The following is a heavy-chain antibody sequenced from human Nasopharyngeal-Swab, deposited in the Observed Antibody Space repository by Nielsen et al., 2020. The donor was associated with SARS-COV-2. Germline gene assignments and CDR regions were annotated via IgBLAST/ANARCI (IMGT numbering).Heavy chain of an antibody. CDR3: AREGDILTGYYDAFDI. D-gene: IGHD3-9*01. J-gene: IGHJ3*02. V-gene: IGHV3-53*01. Sequence: GGSLRLSCAASGFTVSSNYMSWVRQAPGKGLEWVSVIYSGGRTYYADSAKGRFTISRHNSKNTLYLQMNSLRAEDTAVYYCAREGDILTGYYDAFDIWGQGTMVTVSS. CDR2: IYSGGRT. CDR1: GFTVSSNY.